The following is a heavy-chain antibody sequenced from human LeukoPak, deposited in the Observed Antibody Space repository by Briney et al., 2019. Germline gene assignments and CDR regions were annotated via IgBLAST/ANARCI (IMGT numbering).Heavy chain of an antibody. V-gene: IGHV3-21*01. CDR2: INSSSSYI. J-gene: IGHJ4*02. Sequence: GGSLRLSYAASGFTFSSYSMNWVRQAPGKGLEWVSSINSSSSYIYYADSVKGRFTLSRVNAKNSLYLQMNRLGAEGTAVYYCARWATEEFDYWGQGTLVTVSS. D-gene: IGHD5-12*01. CDR3: ARWATEEFDY. CDR1: GFTFSSYS.